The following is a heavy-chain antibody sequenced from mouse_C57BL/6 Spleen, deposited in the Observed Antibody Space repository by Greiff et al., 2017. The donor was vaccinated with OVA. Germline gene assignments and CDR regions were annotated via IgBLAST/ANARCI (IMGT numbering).Heavy chain of an antibody. CDR1: GYSITSGYY. J-gene: IGHJ2*01. CDR3: ARGDYDDGYYFDY. D-gene: IGHD2-4*01. Sequence: EVQLVESGPGLVKPSQSLSLTCSVTGYSITSGYYWNWIRQFPGNKLEWMGYISYDGSNNYNPSLKNRISITRDTSKNQFFLKLNSVTTEDTATYYCARGDYDDGYYFDYWGQGTTLTVSS. CDR2: ISYDGSN. V-gene: IGHV3-6*01.